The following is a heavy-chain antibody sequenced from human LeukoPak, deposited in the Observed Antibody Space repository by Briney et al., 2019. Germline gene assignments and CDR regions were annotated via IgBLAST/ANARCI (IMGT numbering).Heavy chain of an antibody. Sequence: SETLSLTCAVYGGSFSGYYWSWIRQPPGKGLEWIRYIYYSGSTNYNPSLKSRVTISVDTSKNQFSLKLSSVTAADTAVYYCARDHPPDYYDSSGYYGMDVWGQGTTVTVSS. CDR3: ARDHPPDYYDSSGYYGMDV. CDR1: GGSFSGYY. J-gene: IGHJ6*02. CDR2: IYYSGST. D-gene: IGHD3-22*01. V-gene: IGHV4-59*01.